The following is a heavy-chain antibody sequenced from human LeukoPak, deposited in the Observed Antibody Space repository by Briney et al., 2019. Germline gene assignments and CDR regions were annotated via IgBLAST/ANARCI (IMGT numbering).Heavy chain of an antibody. D-gene: IGHD4-17*01. CDR3: AREVYGDNYFDY. CDR2: IKQDGSEK. J-gene: IGHJ4*02. CDR1: GFTFNRNW. V-gene: IGHV3-7*05. Sequence: GGSLRLSCAASGFTFNRNWMSWVRQAPGKGLEWVANIKQDGSEKYYVDSVKGRFTISRDNAKSSLYLQMNSLRAEDTAVYYCAREVYGDNYFDYWGQGTLVTVSS.